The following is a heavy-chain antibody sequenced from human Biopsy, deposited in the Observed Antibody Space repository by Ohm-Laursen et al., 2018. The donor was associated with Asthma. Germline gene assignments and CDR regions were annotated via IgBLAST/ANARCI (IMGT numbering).Heavy chain of an antibody. V-gene: IGHV4-34*01. D-gene: IGHD6-13*01. CDR3: ARITNDRIAAAGRYYYYGMDV. CDR1: GGSFSGYY. Sequence: SDTLSLTCAVYGGSFSGYYWSWIRQPPGKGLEWIGEINHSGSTNYNPSLKSRVTISVDTSKNQFSLKLSSVTAADMAVYYCARITNDRIAAAGRYYYYGMDVWGQGTTVTVSS. J-gene: IGHJ6*02. CDR2: INHSGST.